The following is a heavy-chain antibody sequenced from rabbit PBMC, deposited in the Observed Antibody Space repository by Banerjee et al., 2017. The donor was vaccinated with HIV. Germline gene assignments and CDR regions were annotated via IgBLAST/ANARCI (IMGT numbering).Heavy chain of an antibody. D-gene: IGHD6-1*01. CDR3: ATNRGTGYIYAYGMDL. V-gene: IGHV1S40*01. J-gene: IGHJ6*01. CDR2: IYTASDGT. Sequence: QSLEESGGDLVKPGASLTLTCTASGFSLSSSYNMCWVRQAPGKGLEWIGCIYTASDGTCYANWAKGRFTISKPSSTTVTLQMTSLTAADTATYFCATNRGTGYIYAYGMDLWGPGTLVTVS. CDR1: GFSLSSSYN.